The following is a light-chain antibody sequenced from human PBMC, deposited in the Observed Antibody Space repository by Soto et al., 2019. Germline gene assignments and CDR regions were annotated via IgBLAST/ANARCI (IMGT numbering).Light chain of an antibody. Sequence: QSVLTQPPSASGTPGQKVTISCSGSSSNIGNNGVNWYQQLPGTAPKHLIYSNNQRPSGVPDRFSDSKSGTSGSLAISGLQSEDEADYYCAAWDDNLNGYVFGTGTKVTVL. V-gene: IGLV1-44*01. J-gene: IGLJ1*01. CDR2: SNN. CDR1: SSNIGNNG. CDR3: AAWDDNLNGYV.